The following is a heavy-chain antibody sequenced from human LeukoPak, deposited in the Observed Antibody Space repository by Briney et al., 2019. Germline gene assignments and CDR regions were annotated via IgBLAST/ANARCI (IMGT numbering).Heavy chain of an antibody. CDR1: GYTFTSYY. Sequence: ASVKVSCKASGYTFTSYYMHWVRQPPGQGLEWMGIINPSGGSTSYAQKFQGRVTMTRDTSTSTVYMELSSLRSEDTAVYYCARYGGSYVLAFDIWGQGTMVTVSS. CDR2: INPSGGST. J-gene: IGHJ3*02. CDR3: ARYGGSYVLAFDI. D-gene: IGHD1-26*01. V-gene: IGHV1-46*01.